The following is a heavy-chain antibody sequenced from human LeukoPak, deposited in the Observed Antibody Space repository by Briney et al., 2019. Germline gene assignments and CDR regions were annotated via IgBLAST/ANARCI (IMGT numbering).Heavy chain of an antibody. J-gene: IGHJ4*02. D-gene: IGHD3-22*01. CDR2: IIPIFGTA. Sequence: SVKVSCKASGGTFSSYAISWVRQAPGQGLEWMGGIIPIFGTANYAQKFQGRVTITADESTSTAYMELSSLRSEDTAVYYCASSLGDSSGPFGYWGQGTLGTVSS. V-gene: IGHV1-69*01. CDR1: GGTFSSYA. CDR3: ASSLGDSSGPFGY.